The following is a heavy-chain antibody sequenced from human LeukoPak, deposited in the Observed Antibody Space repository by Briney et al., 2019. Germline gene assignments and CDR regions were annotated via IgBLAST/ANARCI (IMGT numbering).Heavy chain of an antibody. V-gene: IGHV3-30-3*01. Sequence: GGSLRLSCAASGFTFSSYAMHWVRQAPGKGLEWVAVISYDGSNKYYADSVKGRFTISRDNSKNTLYLQMNSLRAEDTAVYYCASEDCSSTSCYVVAFDIWGQGTMVTVSS. CDR3: ASEDCSSTSCYVVAFDI. CDR2: ISYDGSNK. CDR1: GFTFSSYA. J-gene: IGHJ3*02. D-gene: IGHD2-2*01.